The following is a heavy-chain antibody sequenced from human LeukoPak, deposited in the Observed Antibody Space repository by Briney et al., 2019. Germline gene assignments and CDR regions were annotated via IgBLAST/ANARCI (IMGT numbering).Heavy chain of an antibody. CDR3: VKAQGSGSYFPQDY. CDR2: ISYDGSNK. D-gene: IGHD3-10*01. Sequence: GGSLRLSCAASGFTFSHYGMHWVRQAPGKGLEWVAVISYDGSNKYFADSVKGRFTISRDNSKNTLYLQMNSLRPEDTAMYYCVKAQGSGSYFPQDYWSQGTLVTVSS. V-gene: IGHV3-30*18. J-gene: IGHJ4*02. CDR1: GFTFSHYG.